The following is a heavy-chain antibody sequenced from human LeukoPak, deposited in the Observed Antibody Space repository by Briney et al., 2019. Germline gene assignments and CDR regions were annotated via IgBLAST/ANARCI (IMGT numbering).Heavy chain of an antibody. CDR3: AKVFRIAVAGTGYFDY. CDR2: ISGSGGST. Sequence: GGSLRLSCAASGFTFSSYAMSWVRQAPGKGLEWVSAISGSGGSTYYADSVKGRFTISRDNSKSTLYLQMNSLRAEDTAVYYCAKVFRIAVAGTGYFDYWGQGTLVTVSS. J-gene: IGHJ4*02. CDR1: GFTFSSYA. V-gene: IGHV3-23*01. D-gene: IGHD6-19*01.